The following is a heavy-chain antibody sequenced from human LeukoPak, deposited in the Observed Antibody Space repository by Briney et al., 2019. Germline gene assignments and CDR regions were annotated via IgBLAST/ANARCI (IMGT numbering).Heavy chain of an antibody. V-gene: IGHV3-30*18. J-gene: IGHJ3*02. CDR3: AKLEISYYDSSGYGAFDI. CDR2: ISYDGSNK. CDR1: GFTFSSYG. D-gene: IGHD3-22*01. Sequence: GRSLRLSCAASGFTFSSYGMHWVRQAPGKGLEWVAVISYDGSNKYYADSVKGRFTISRDNSKNTLYLQMNSLRAEDTAVYYCAKLEISYYDSSGYGAFDIWGQGTMVTVSS.